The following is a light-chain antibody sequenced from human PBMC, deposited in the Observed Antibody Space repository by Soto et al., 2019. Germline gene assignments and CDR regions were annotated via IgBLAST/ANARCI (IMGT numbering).Light chain of an antibody. J-gene: IGKJ2*01. Sequence: EIVLTQSPGTLSLSPGERATLSCRASQSVSSSYLAWYQQKPGQAPRLLIYGASSRATGIPDRFSGSGSGTNFPLTISQTGAEGFAVYYCQQYPGYTFGQGTKLEIK. CDR2: GAS. CDR3: QQYPGYT. V-gene: IGKV3-20*01. CDR1: QSVSSSY.